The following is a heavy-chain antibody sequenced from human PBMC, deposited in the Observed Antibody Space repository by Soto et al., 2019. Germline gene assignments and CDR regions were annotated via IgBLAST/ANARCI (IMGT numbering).Heavy chain of an antibody. D-gene: IGHD3-22*01. V-gene: IGHV3-33*08. CDR1: GFTFSSYA. J-gene: IGHJ4*02. Sequence: PGGSLRLSCAASGFTFSSYAMHWVRQAPGKGLEWVAVIWYDGSNKYYADSVKGRFTISRDNSKNTLYLQMNSLRAEDTAAYYCARGSHYYYDSSGFDYWGQGTLVTVSS. CDR3: ARGSHYYYDSSGFDY. CDR2: IWYDGSNK.